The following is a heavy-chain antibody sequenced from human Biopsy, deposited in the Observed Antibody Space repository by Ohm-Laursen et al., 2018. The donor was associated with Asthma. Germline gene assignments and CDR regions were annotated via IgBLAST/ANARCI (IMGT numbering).Heavy chain of an antibody. V-gene: IGHV1-18*01. CDR1: GYTFNSAG. CDR3: ARAVDYAHYYGIDV. D-gene: IGHD3-16*01. J-gene: IGHJ6*02. CDR2: ISVYKGNT. Sequence: SVKVSCKTSGYTFNSAGITCVRQAPGQGLEWMGWISVYKGNTKVAQKIQDRVTMITDTSTSTAYMELRCLRSEDTAVYFCARAVDYAHYYGIDVWGQGTTVTVS.